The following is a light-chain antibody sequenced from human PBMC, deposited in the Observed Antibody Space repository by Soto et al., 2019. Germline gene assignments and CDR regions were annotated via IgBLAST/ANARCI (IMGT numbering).Light chain of an antibody. Sequence: EIVMTQSPATLSVSVGERATLSCRASHSVSSKLAWYQQKPGQAPRLLIYGASTRATDIPARFSGSGSGTEFTLTISTPQSEDFVVYYCQQYNDWPPQLTFGGGTKVEIK. CDR1: HSVSSK. V-gene: IGKV3-15*01. CDR2: GAS. CDR3: QQYNDWPPQLT. J-gene: IGKJ4*01.